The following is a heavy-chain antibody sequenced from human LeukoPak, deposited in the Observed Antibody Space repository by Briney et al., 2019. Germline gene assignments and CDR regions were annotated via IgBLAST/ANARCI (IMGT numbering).Heavy chain of an antibody. CDR3: CYNGAAAGGGEAFDI. Sequence: GASVKVSCKASGYSFRSYGISWVRQAPGQGLEWMGWISAYDGNTNYPQKLQGRVTMTTDTSTTTAYMELSSLRSEDTAVYYCCYNGAAAGGGEAFDIWGQGTMVTVSS. V-gene: IGHV1-18*01. CDR1: GYSFRSYG. CDR2: ISAYDGNT. D-gene: IGHD6-13*01. J-gene: IGHJ3*02.